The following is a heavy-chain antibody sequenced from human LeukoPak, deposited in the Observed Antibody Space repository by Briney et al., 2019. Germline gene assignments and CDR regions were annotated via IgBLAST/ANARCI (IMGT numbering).Heavy chain of an antibody. CDR3: ARDQIGYYYDSSGYYSFDY. CDR1: GGSISSYY. CDR2: IYTSGST. D-gene: IGHD3-22*01. V-gene: IGHV4-4*07. Sequence: SETLSLTCTVSGGSISSYYWSWIRQPAGKGLEWIGRIYTSGSTNYNPSLKSRVTMSVDTSKNQFSLKLSSVTAADTAVYYCARDQIGYYYDSSGYYSFDYWGQGTLVTVSS. J-gene: IGHJ4*02.